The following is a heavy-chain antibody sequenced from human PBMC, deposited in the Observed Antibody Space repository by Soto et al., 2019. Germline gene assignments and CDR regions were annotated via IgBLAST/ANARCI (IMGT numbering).Heavy chain of an antibody. V-gene: IGHV3-15*07. CDR2: IKSKTDGGTT. CDR1: GFTFSNAW. CDR3: TTISYYYDSSGYLSPLYGYFDL. D-gene: IGHD3-22*01. Sequence: EVQLVESGGGLVKPGGSLRLSCAASGFTFSNAWMNWVRQAPGKGLEWVGRIKSKTDGGTTDYAAPVKGRFTISRDDSKNTLYLQMNSLKTEDTAVYYCTTISYYYDSSGYLSPLYGYFDLWGRGTLVTVSS. J-gene: IGHJ2*01.